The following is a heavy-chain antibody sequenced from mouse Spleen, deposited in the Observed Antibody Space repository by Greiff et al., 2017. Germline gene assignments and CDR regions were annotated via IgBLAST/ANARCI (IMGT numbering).Heavy chain of an antibody. J-gene: IGHJ3*01. Sequence: QVQLQQPGAELVRPGTSVKLSCKASGYTFTSYWMHWVKQRPGQGLEWIGVIDPSDSYTNYNQEFKGKATLTVDTSSSTAYMQLSSLTSEDSAVYYCARWAGRGFAYWGQGTLVTVSA. CDR2: IDPSDSYT. CDR1: GYTFTSYW. CDR3: ARWAGRGFAY. V-gene: IGHV1-59*01. D-gene: IGHD3-3*01.